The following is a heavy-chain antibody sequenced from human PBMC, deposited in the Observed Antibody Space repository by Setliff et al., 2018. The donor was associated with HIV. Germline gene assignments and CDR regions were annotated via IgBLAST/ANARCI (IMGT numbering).Heavy chain of an antibody. J-gene: IGHJ4*02. Sequence: SETLSLTCTVSGGSISSSSHYWGWIRQPPGKGLEWIGSIYESGITYYNPSLKSRVTIFVDTSKNQFSLKLSFVTAADTAVYYCAKDRYYDSSGSPFDYWGQGTLVTVSS. CDR1: GGSISSSSHY. D-gene: IGHD3-22*01. CDR3: AKDRYYDSSGSPFDY. CDR2: IYESGIT. V-gene: IGHV4-39*02.